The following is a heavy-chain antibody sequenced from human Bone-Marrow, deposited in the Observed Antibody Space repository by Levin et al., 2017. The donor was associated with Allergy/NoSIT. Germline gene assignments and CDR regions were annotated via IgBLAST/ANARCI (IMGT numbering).Heavy chain of an antibody. CDR2: INHSGST. D-gene: IGHD3-22*01. Sequence: SETLSLTCAVYGGSFSGYYWSWIRQPPGKGLEWIGEINHSGSTNYNPSLKSRVTISVDTSKNQFSLKLSSVTAADTAVYYCARGLRYDDRSGYYLNWGQGTLVTVSS. V-gene: IGHV4-34*01. CDR3: ARGLRYDDRSGYYLN. J-gene: IGHJ4*02. CDR1: GGSFSGYY.